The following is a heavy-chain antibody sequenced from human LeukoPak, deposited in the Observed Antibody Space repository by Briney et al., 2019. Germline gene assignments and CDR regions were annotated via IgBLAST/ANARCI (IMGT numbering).Heavy chain of an antibody. J-gene: IGHJ6*02. D-gene: IGHD3-10*01. V-gene: IGHV3-30-3*01. Sequence: PGRSLRLSCAAPGFTFNSYTMHWVRQAPGKGLEWVAVMSSDGNEKFYAEYVKGRFTISRDNSENTLYLEMNSLRGEDTAAYYCARGDYDLSGSYHYGMDVWGQGTTVTVSS. CDR3: ARGDYDLSGSYHYGMDV. CDR1: GFTFNSYT. CDR2: MSSDGNEK.